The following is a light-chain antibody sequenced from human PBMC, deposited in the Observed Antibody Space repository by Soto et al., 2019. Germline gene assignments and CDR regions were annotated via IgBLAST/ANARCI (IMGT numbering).Light chain of an antibody. Sequence: DIQMTQSPSTLSASVGDRVTITCRASQSINNWLAWYQQKPGKAPNLLIYDDSSLESGVPSRFSGSGSGTEFTLTISCLQPDDFATYYCQQYNTHYTFGQGTKLEIK. CDR3: QQYNTHYT. V-gene: IGKV1-5*01. CDR2: DDS. J-gene: IGKJ2*01. CDR1: QSINNW.